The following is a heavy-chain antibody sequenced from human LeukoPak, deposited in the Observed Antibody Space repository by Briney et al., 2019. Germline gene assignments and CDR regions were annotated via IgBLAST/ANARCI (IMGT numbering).Heavy chain of an antibody. CDR3: ARGAEAETSPLDY. CDR1: GYIFSDYY. V-gene: IGHV1-2*02. J-gene: IGHJ4*02. CDR2: INPKTGAA. Sequence: SVKVSCKASGYIFSDYYMHWVRQAPGQGLEGLGWINPKTGAADYAQQFRGRITMTREKSIKTDYMEMKRGTSDDTAVYYCARGAEAETSPLDYWGQGTLVTVSS. D-gene: IGHD6-13*01.